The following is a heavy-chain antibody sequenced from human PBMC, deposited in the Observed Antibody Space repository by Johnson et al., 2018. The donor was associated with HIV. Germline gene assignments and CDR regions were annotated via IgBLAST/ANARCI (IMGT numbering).Heavy chain of an antibody. CDR1: GFTFSDYF. J-gene: IGHJ3*02. Sequence: VHLVESGGGLVKPGGSLRLSCAASGFTFSDYFIDWVRQAPGRGLEWLGRIKSKTDAGTTDYAAPVKGRFTISRDDSKNTLYLQMNSLQTEDTGVYYCTTGELWNGYYLHDAFDIWGQGTMVTVSS. V-gene: IGHV3-15*01. CDR2: IKSKTDAGTT. D-gene: IGHD3-3*01. CDR3: TTGELWNGYYLHDAFDI.